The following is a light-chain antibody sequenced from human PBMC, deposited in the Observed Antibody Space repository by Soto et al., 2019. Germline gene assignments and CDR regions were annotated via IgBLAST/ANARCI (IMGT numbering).Light chain of an antibody. J-gene: IGKJ3*01. V-gene: IGKV1-39*01. CDR3: QQSCSTPPFT. CDR1: QSIRSY. Sequence: DIQMTQSPSSLSASVGDRVTITCRASQSIRSYLNWYQQKPGKAPKLLIYAASSLQSGVPSRFSGSGSGTDLTLTISSLQPEDFATYYCQQSCSTPPFTFGPGTKVDIK. CDR2: AAS.